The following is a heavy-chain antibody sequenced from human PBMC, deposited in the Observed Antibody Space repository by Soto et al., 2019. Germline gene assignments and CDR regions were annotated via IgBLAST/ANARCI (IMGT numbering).Heavy chain of an antibody. CDR2: VFYSGAT. V-gene: IGHV4-39*01. D-gene: IGHD2-15*01. J-gene: IGHJ4*02. CDR3: ASQVVASRHFDY. Sequence: QLQLQESGPGLLKSSETLSLTCTVSGGSISRSTYYWGWIRQPPGKGMELIGSVFYSGATYHNPSLKSRVTMSKDTSKNQFSLNLSSVTAADTAVYYCASQVVASRHFDYWGQGTLVTVSS. CDR1: GGSISRSTYY.